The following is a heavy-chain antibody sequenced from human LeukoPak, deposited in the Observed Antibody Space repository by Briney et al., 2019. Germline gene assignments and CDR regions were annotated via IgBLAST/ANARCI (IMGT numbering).Heavy chain of an antibody. CDR2: XXXSGSI. CDR3: ARKAATYYYDSSGYYYFDY. CDR1: GGSFSGYY. V-gene: IGHV4-34*01. D-gene: IGHD3-22*01. J-gene: IGHJ4*02. Sequence: SETLSLTCAVYGGSFSGYYWSWIRQPPGKGLEXXXXXXXSGSINXXPSLXSRXXISVDTSKNQFSLKLSSVTAADTAVYYCARKAATYYYDSSGYYYFDYWGQGTLVTVSS.